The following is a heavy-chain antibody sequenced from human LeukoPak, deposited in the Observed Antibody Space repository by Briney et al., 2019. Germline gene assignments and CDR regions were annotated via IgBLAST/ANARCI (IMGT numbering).Heavy chain of an antibody. Sequence: ASVKVSCKASGYTFTGYYMHWVRQAPGQGLEWVGYISPNSGYTDYAQKFQGRVTMTRDTSISTAYMELSSLRSDDTAVYYCARAYCSGGSCPSFDYWGQETLVTVSS. V-gene: IGHV1-2*02. D-gene: IGHD2-15*01. CDR3: ARAYCSGGSCPSFDY. J-gene: IGHJ4*02. CDR2: ISPNSGYT. CDR1: GYTFTGYY.